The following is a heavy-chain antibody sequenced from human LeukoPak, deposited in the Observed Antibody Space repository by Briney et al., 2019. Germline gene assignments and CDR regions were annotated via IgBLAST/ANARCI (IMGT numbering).Heavy chain of an antibody. CDR1: GYTFTGYY. J-gene: IGHJ4*02. V-gene: IGHV1-2*02. Sequence: GASVKVSCKASGYTFTGYYMHWVRQAPGQGLEWMGWINPNSGGTKYTQKFQGRVTMTWDTSISTAYMELSSLRSEDTAVYYCARDSIVHYGGNSAYYFDYWGQGTLVTVSS. CDR3: ARDSIVHYGGNSAYYFDY. CDR2: INPNSGGT. D-gene: IGHD4-23*01.